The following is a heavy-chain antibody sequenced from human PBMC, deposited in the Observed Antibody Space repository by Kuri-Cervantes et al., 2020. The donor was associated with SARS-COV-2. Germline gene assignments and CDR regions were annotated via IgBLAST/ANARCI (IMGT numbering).Heavy chain of an antibody. V-gene: IGHV3-21*01. CDR1: GFTFSNYN. CDR2: ISSGSTYI. D-gene: IGHD3-10*01. CDR3: ARDGAPYYYGSGSLFGMDV. J-gene: IGHJ6*02. Sequence: GGSLRLSCAASGFTFSNYNMNWVRQAPGKGLEWVSSISSGSTYIYYADSVMGRFTISRDNAKDSLSLQLNSLRAEDTAVYYCARDGAPYYYGSGSLFGMDVWGQGTTVTVSS.